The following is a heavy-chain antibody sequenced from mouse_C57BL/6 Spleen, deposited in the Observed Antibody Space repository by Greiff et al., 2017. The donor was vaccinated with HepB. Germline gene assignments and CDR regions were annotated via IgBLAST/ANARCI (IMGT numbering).Heavy chain of an antibody. D-gene: IGHD6-1*01. V-gene: IGHV5-4*03. CDR2: ISDGGSYT. Sequence: EVKLMESGGGLVKPGGSLKLSCAASGFTFSSYAMSWVRQTPEKRLEWVATISDGGSYTYYPDNVKGRFTITRDNAKNNLYLQMSHLKSEDTAMYYCARGGASCEYFDYWGQGTTLTVSS. J-gene: IGHJ2*01. CDR1: GFTFSSYA. CDR3: ARGGASCEYFDY.